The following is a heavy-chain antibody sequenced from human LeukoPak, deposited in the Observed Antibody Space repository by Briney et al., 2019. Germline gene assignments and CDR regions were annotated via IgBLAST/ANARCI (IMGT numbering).Heavy chain of an antibody. J-gene: IGHJ4*02. CDR1: GFTFSSFG. V-gene: IGHV3-30*02. Sequence: GGSLRLSCAASGFTFSSFGMHWVRQAPGKGLEWVAFIRNDGSIKYYADSVQGRFTISRDNSKNTLYLQMNSLRPEDTAVYYCAEDWSNTWGTYFDYWGQGTLVTVSS. CDR3: AEDWSNTWGTYFDY. CDR2: IRNDGSIK. D-gene: IGHD3-16*01.